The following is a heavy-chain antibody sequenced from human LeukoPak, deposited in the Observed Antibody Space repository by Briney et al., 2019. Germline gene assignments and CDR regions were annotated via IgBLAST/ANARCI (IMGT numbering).Heavy chain of an antibody. CDR2: IYTSGST. CDR3: ARASVDGSGAYYFDY. Sequence: SETLSLTCTVSGGSISSYYWSWIRQPAGKGLEWIGRIYTSGSTNYNPSLESRVTMSVDTSKNQFSLKLSSVTAADTAVYYCARASVDGSGAYYFDYWGQGTLVTVSS. J-gene: IGHJ4*02. V-gene: IGHV4-4*07. CDR1: GGSISSYY. D-gene: IGHD3-10*01.